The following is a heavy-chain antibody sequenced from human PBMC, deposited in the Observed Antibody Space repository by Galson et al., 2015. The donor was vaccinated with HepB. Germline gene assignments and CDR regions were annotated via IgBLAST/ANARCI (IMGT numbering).Heavy chain of an antibody. D-gene: IGHD1-20*01. CDR3: AKDFCRADNCNPFDY. CDR1: GPTFSNYA. Sequence: SLRLSCAASGPTFSNYAMSWVRQAPGKGLEWVSGIYPSGDTTYYADSVKGRFTISRDDSKNTLYLQMNSLRAEDTAVYFCAKDFCRADNCNPFDYWGQGTLVTVSP. J-gene: IGHJ4*02. V-gene: IGHV3-23*01. CDR2: IYPSGDTT.